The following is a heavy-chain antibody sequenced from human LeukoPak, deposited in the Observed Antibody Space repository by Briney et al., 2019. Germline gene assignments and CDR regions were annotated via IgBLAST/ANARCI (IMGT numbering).Heavy chain of an antibody. J-gene: IGHJ4*02. V-gene: IGHV1-2*02. Sequence: ASVKVSCKASGYTFTGYYMHWVRQAPGQGLEWMGWINPNSGGTNYAQKFQGRVTMTRDTSISTAYMELSRLRSDDTAVYYCARGGRILLWNKGFDYWGQGTLVTVSS. CDR2: INPNSGGT. CDR1: GYTFTGYY. CDR3: ARGGRILLWNKGFDY. D-gene: IGHD5-18*01.